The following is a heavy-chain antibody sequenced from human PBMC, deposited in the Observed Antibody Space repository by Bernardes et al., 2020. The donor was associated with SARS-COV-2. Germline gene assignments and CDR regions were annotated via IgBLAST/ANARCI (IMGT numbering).Heavy chain of an antibody. Sequence: SETLSLTCTVSGGSITSGDYYWNWVPQLPGKGLEWVGYIYYRGRTNYNPSLKSRVTVSLDTSKNQFSLKLTSVTAADTAVYYCTRVPVVAGRYGCLDPWGQGTLVTVSS. CDR1: GGSITSGDYY. J-gene: IGHJ5*02. V-gene: IGHV4-30-4*08. CDR3: TRVPVVAGRYGCLDP. CDR2: IYYRGRT. D-gene: IGHD2-15*01.